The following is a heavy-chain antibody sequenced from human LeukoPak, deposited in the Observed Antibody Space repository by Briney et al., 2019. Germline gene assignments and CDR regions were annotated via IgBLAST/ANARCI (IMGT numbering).Heavy chain of an antibody. CDR1: GFTLSDYY. J-gene: IGHJ6*03. CDR3: ARERGYDFWSGYYRYYYMDV. D-gene: IGHD3-3*01. Sequence: PGGSLRLSCAASGFTLSDYYMNWVRQAPGKGLEWVSYISSSGSTIYYADSVKGRFTISRDNAKNSLYLQMNSLRAEDTAVYYCARERGYDFWSGYYRYYYMDVWGKGTTVTVSS. V-gene: IGHV3-11*04. CDR2: ISSSGSTI.